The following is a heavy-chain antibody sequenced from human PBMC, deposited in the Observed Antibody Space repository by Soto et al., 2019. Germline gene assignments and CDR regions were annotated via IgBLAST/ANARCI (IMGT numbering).Heavy chain of an antibody. D-gene: IGHD5-12*01. CDR2: ISYDGSNK. CDR1: GFTFSSYA. Sequence: PGGSLRLSCAASGFTFSSYAMHWVRQAPGKGLEWVAVISYDGSNKYYADSVKGRFTISRDNSKNTLYLQMNSLRAEDTAVYYCARGSRWLQSPGWYFDLWGRGTLVTVSS. V-gene: IGHV3-30-3*01. CDR3: ARGSRWLQSPGWYFDL. J-gene: IGHJ2*01.